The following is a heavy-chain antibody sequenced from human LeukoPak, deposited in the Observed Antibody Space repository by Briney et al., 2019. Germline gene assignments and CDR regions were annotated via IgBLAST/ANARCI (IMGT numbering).Heavy chain of an antibody. CDR2: INPNSGGT. D-gene: IGHD6-13*01. Sequence: ASVKVSCKASGYTFTGYYMHWVRQAPGQGLEWMGWINPNSGGTSYEQKFQGRVTMTRDTSITTAYMELSRLTSDGTAVYYCARGGIAAGDYWGQGTLVTVCS. CDR3: ARGGIAAGDY. V-gene: IGHV1-2*02. J-gene: IGHJ4*02. CDR1: GYTFTGYY.